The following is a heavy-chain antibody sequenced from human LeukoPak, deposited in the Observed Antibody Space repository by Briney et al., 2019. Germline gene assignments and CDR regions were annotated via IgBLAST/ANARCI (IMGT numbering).Heavy chain of an antibody. D-gene: IGHD6-13*01. CDR2: ISSNGATT. CDR3: VKDRSIAAANNDFVNS. V-gene: IGHV3-64D*06. J-gene: IGHJ4*02. Sequence: GGAVRLSFSSSGCTLIRCYLDWVRQPPGRGLEFVSHISSNGATTYYADSVKGRFATSRDNCKYTLYLQMSSLRADDTAVYYCVKDRSIAAANNDFVNSWGQGALVTVSS. CDR1: GCTLIRCY.